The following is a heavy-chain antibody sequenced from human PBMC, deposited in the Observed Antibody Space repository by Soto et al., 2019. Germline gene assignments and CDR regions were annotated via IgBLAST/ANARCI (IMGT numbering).Heavy chain of an antibody. CDR3: ARIRGNTVGYYYGMDV. V-gene: IGHV2-70*01. J-gene: IGHJ6*02. CDR2: IDWDDDK. D-gene: IGHD3-16*01. Sequence: SGPTLVNPTQTLTLTCTFSGFSLSTSGMCVSWIRQPPGKALEWLALIDWDDDKYYSTSLKTRLTISKDTSKNQVVLTMTNMDPVDTATYYCARIRGNTVGYYYGMDVWGQGTTATVS. CDR1: GFSLSTSGMC.